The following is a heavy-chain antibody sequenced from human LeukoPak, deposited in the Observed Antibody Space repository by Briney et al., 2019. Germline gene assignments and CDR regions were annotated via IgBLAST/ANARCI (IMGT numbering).Heavy chain of an antibody. V-gene: IGHV3-33*01. Sequence: GRSLRLSCAASGFTFSSYGMHWVRQAPGKGLEWVAVIWYDGSNKYYADSVKGRFTISRDNSKNMLYLQMNSLRAEDTAVYYCARDRDYYDSSGYYYLVYWGQGTLVTVSS. CDR1: GFTFSSYG. CDR3: ARDRDYYDSSGYYYLVY. D-gene: IGHD3-22*01. CDR2: IWYDGSNK. J-gene: IGHJ4*02.